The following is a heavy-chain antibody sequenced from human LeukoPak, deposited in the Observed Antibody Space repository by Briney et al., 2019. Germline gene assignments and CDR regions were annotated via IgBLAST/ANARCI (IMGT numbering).Heavy chain of an antibody. CDR3: ARGLVVAANPYDNWFDP. J-gene: IGHJ5*02. D-gene: IGHD2-15*01. CDR1: GYTFTGYY. Sequence: ASVKVSCKASGYTFTGYYMHWVRQAPGQGLEWMGWINPNSGNTGYAQKFQGRVTMTRNTSISTAYMELSSLRSEDTAVYYCARGLVVAANPYDNWFDPWGQGTLVTVSS. CDR2: INPNSGNT. V-gene: IGHV1-8*02.